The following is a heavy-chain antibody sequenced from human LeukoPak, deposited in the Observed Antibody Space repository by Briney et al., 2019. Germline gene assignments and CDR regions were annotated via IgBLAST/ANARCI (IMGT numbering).Heavy chain of an antibody. D-gene: IGHD6-19*01. J-gene: IGHJ4*02. CDR3: AKQWLVGN. CDR2: LSESGETT. Sequence: GGSLRLSCAASGFTFSSYAMNWVRQAPGKGLEWVSSLSESGETTDYADSVKGRFTISRDNSKNTLYLQMNSLRAEDTAVYYCAKQWLVGNWGQGTLVTVSS. V-gene: IGHV3-23*01. CDR1: GFTFSSYA.